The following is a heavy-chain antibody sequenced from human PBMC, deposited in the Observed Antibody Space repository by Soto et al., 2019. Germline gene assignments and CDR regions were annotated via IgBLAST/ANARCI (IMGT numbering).Heavy chain of an antibody. CDR2: IYPSDSDT. CDR3: ARPANTVADHFDL. Sequence: GSLEISCXVSGYTFTIYWIGWVRQMPGKGLEWMGIIYPSDSDTRYSPSFQGQVTISADQSINTAYLQWDSLKASDTAIYYCARPANTVADHFDLWGQGTPVTVSS. CDR1: GYTFTIYW. V-gene: IGHV5-51*01. D-gene: IGHD4-17*01. J-gene: IGHJ4*02.